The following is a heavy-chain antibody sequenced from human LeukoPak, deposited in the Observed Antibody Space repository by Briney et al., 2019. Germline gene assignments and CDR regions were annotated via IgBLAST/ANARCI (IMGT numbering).Heavy chain of an antibody. CDR1: GFTFSSYG. J-gene: IGHJ4*02. V-gene: IGHV3-30*02. D-gene: IGHD1-26*01. Sequence: GGSLRLSCAASGFTFSSYGMHWVRQAPGKGLEWVTFISDDGNYEYYADSVKGRFTISRDNSKNTLYLQLNSLRAEDTAVYYCAKDRLVVGPTAFDFWGQGTLVTVSS. CDR3: AKDRLVVGPTAFDF. CDR2: ISDDGNYE.